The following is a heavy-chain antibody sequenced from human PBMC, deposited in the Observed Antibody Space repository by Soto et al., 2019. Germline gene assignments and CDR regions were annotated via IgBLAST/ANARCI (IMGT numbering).Heavy chain of an antibody. Sequence: QVQLQESGPRLVKPSGTLSLTCTVSGGSITNSNWWSWVRLPPAKGLEWIGDIYHAGSTKYDPSLERRVTMSVDTSNNQFALTWTSVTAADTAVYFCARGPPIVGNTTPLDSWGQGNLVTVS. CDR3: ARGPPIVGNTTPLDS. V-gene: IGHV4-4*02. J-gene: IGHJ4*02. CDR1: GGSITNSNW. D-gene: IGHD1-26*01. CDR2: IYHAGST.